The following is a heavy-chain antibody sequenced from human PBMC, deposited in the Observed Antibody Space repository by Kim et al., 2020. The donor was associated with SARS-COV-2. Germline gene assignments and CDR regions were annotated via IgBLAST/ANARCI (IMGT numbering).Heavy chain of an antibody. D-gene: IGHD6-6*01. CDR1: GGSISSYY. J-gene: IGHJ6*03. V-gene: IGHV4-59*01. CDR3: ARVEADSSSSSLWYYYYMDV. Sequence: SETLSLTCTVSGGSISSYYWSWIRQPPGKGLEWIGYIYYSGSTNYNPSLKSRVTISVDTSKNQFSLKLSSVTAADTAVYYCARVEADSSSSSLWYYYYMDVWGKGTTVTVSS. CDR2: IYYSGST.